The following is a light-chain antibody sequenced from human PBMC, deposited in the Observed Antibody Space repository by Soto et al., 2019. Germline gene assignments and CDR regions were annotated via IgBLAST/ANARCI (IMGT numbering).Light chain of an antibody. CDR1: QSVSSH. CDR3: QQRSNWPT. CDR2: DAS. J-gene: IGKJ5*01. V-gene: IGKV3-11*01. Sequence: EVVLTQSPATLSLSPGDRATLSCRASQSVSSHFAWYQQKSGQAPRLLIYDASKRATGIPARFSGSGSGTDFTLTISSLEPEDFAVYYFQQRSNWPTCGQGTRLEIK.